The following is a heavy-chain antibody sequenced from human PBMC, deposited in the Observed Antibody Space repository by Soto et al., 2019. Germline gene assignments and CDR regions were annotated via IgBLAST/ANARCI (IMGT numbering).Heavy chain of an antibody. Sequence: EVQLVESGGGLVQPGGSLRLSCAASGFTFSSCWMHWVRQAPGKGLVWVSRINSDGSDTTYADSVKDRFTISRDNAKNTLYLLLNSLRAEDSAVYYCARVARLSVTKPNYYYYYMDGWGKGTTVTVSS. V-gene: IGHV3-74*01. CDR1: GFTFSSCW. CDR3: ARVARLSVTKPNYYYYYMDG. CDR2: INSDGSDT. D-gene: IGHD4-17*01. J-gene: IGHJ6*03.